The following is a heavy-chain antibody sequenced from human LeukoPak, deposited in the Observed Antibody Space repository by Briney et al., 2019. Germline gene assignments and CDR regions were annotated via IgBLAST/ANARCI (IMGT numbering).Heavy chain of an antibody. CDR3: ARVLWFGEFDY. J-gene: IGHJ4*02. Sequence: SETLSLTCAVYGGSFSGYYWSWIRQPAGKGLEWIGRIYTSGSTNYNPSLKSRVTMSVDTSKNQFSLKLSSVTAADTAVYYCARVLWFGEFDYWGQGTLVTVSS. CDR2: IYTSGST. D-gene: IGHD3-10*01. CDR1: GGSFSGYY. V-gene: IGHV4-59*10.